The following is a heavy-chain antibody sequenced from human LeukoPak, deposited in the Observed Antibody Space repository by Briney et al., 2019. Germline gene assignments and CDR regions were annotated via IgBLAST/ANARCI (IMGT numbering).Heavy chain of an antibody. V-gene: IGHV3-23*01. Sequence: GGSLRLSCAASGFTFSSYAMSWVRQAPGKGLEWVSAISGSGGSAYYADSVKGRFTISRDNSKNTLYLQMNSLRAEDTAVYYCAKSDGYDSYFDYWGQGTLVTVSS. CDR2: ISGSGGSA. CDR1: GFTFSSYA. CDR3: AKSDGYDSYFDY. J-gene: IGHJ4*02. D-gene: IGHD5-12*01.